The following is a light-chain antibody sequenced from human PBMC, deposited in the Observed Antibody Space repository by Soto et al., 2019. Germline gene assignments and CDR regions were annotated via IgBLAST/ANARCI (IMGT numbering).Light chain of an antibody. CDR1: TGAVTSGNY. CDR3: LLYYGGAQLV. Sequence: QAVVTQEPSLTVSPGGTVTLTCASSTGAVTSGNYPSWFQQRPGQAPRTLIYTTNSKHSWTPARFSGSLLGDKAALTLSGVQPEDEAGYYCLLYYGGAQLVFGGGTKVTVL. CDR2: TTN. V-gene: IGLV7-43*01. J-gene: IGLJ3*02.